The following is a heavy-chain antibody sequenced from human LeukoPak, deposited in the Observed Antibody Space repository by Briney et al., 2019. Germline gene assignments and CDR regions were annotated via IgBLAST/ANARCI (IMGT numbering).Heavy chain of an antibody. J-gene: IGHJ6*03. CDR2: ISGSGGST. CDR1: GFTFSSYA. CDR3: AKDRQRGNYFRNYYYYMDV. V-gene: IGHV3-23*01. D-gene: IGHD1-26*01. Sequence: PGGSLRLSCAASGFTFSSYAMSWVRQAPGKGLEWVSAISGSGGSTYYADSVKGRFTISRDNSKNTLYLQMNSLRAEDTAVYYCAKDRQRGNYFRNYYYYMDVWGKGTTVTVSS.